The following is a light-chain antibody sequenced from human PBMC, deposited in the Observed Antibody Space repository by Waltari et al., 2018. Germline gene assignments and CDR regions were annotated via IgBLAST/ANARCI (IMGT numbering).Light chain of an antibody. Sequence: EIVLTQSPGTLSLSPGERATLSCRSSQSVSSSYLAWYQQKSGQAPRLRTSGASSRATGIPDRFSGSGSGTDFTLTISRLEPEDFAVYYCQQYGSSPRTFGQGTKVEIK. CDR1: QSVSSSY. CDR2: GAS. V-gene: IGKV3-20*01. J-gene: IGKJ1*01. CDR3: QQYGSSPRT.